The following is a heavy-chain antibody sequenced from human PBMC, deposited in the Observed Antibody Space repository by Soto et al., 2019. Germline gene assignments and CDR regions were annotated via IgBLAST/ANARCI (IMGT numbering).Heavy chain of an antibody. V-gene: IGHV3-23*01. CDR1: GFTFSSYA. CDR3: AKGSYYYDSSGYWTH. D-gene: IGHD3-22*01. J-gene: IGHJ4*02. Sequence: GGSLRLSCAASGFTFSSYAMSWVRQAPGKGLEWVSAISGSGGSTYYADSVKGRFTISRDNSKNTLYLQMNSLRAEDTAVYYCAKGSYYYDSSGYWTHWGQGTLVTVSS. CDR2: ISGSGGST.